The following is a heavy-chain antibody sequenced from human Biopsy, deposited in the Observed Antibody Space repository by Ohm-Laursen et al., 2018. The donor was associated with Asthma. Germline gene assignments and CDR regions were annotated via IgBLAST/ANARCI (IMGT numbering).Heavy chain of an antibody. Sequence: SLRLSCSASGFSFSNCGMYWVRQAPGKGLDWVAVISFDGTNRNYTDSVKGRFTISRDNSRNTLHLEMNSLRAEDTAVYFCAKEVFPGWELRRGPDSWGQGTLVTVSS. J-gene: IGHJ4*02. CDR1: GFSFSNCG. CDR2: ISFDGTNR. D-gene: IGHD1-26*01. CDR3: AKEVFPGWELRRGPDS. V-gene: IGHV3-30*18.